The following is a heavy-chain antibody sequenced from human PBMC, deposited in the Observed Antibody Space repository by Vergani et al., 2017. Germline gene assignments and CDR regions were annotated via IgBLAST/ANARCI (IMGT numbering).Heavy chain of an antibody. CDR1: GFTFSSYA. V-gene: IGHV3-23*03. CDR3: ARGAPYYYGSGSYYKGNNWFDP. D-gene: IGHD3-10*01. Sequence: EVQLLESGGGLVQPGGSLRLSCAASGFTFSSYAMSWVRQAPGKGLEWVSVIYSGGSSTYYADSVKGRFTISRDNSKNTLYLQMNSLRAEDTAVYYCARGAPYYYGSGSYYKGNNWFDPWGQGTLVTVSS. J-gene: IGHJ5*02. CDR2: IYSGGSST.